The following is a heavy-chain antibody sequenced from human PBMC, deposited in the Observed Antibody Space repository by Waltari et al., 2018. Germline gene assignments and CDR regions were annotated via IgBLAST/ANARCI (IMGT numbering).Heavy chain of an antibody. J-gene: IGHJ3*02. CDR1: GGSISNVSSY. CDR3: ATGSTSGAFDI. Sequence: QVQLQESGPGLLKPSQTLSLTCAVSGGSISNVSSYWTWIRQPAGKGLEWIGRIYTSGSTNYNPSLKSRVTISVDTSKSQFSLKLSSVTAADTAVYYCATGSTSGAFDIWGQGTMVTVSS. D-gene: IGHD2-2*01. CDR2: IYTSGST. V-gene: IGHV4-61*02.